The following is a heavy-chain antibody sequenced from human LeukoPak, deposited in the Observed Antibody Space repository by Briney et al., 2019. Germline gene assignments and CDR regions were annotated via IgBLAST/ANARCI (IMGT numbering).Heavy chain of an antibody. V-gene: IGHV3-30*18. D-gene: IGHD3-10*01. CDR1: GFTFSSYG. J-gene: IGHJ4*02. CDR3: AKDLESYGLDY. CDR2: ISYDGSNK. Sequence: GGSLRLSCAASGFTFSSYGMHWVRQAPGKGLEWVAVISYDGSNKYYADSVKGRFTISRDNSKNTLYPQMNSLRAEDTAVYYCAKDLESYGLDYWGQGTLVTVSS.